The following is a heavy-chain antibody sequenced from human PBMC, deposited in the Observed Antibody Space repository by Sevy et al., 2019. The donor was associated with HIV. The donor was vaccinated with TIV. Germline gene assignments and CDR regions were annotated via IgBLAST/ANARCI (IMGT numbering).Heavy chain of an antibody. CDR3: ARYDSSGYLMQRDYFDY. CDR2: INPNSGGT. V-gene: IGHV1-2*06. J-gene: IGHJ4*02. D-gene: IGHD3-22*01. Sequence: ASVKVSCKASGYTFTGYYMHWVRQAPGQGLEWMGRINPNSGGTNYAQKFQGRVTMTRDTSISTAYMELSRLRSDDTAVYYCARYDSSGYLMQRDYFDYWGQGTLVTVSS. CDR1: GYTFTGYY.